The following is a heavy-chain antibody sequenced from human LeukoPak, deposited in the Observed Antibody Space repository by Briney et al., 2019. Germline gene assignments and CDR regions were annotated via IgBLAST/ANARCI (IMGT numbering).Heavy chain of an antibody. CDR1: GFTFSSYG. CDR3: ARGPLDFGDYHEPRHRNAFDI. V-gene: IGHV3-30*02. J-gene: IGHJ3*02. Sequence: RPGGSLRLSCAASGFTFSSYGMHWVRQAPGKGLGWVAFIRYDGSNKYYADSVKGRFTISRDNSKNTLYLQMNSLRAEDTAVYYCARGPLDFGDYHEPRHRNAFDIWGQGTMVTVSS. D-gene: IGHD4-17*01. CDR2: IRYDGSNK.